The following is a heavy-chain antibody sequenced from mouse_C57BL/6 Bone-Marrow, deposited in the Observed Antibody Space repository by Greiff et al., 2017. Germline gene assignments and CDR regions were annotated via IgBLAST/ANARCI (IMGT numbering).Heavy chain of an antibody. CDR2: IDPANGNT. Sequence: VQLQQSVAELVRPGASVKLSCTASGFNIKNTYMHWVKQRPEQGLEWIGRIDPANGNTNYTPKFQGKANLTADTSSNTAYLQLSSLTSEDTALYFCARRWLLPYWYFDVWGTGTTVTVSS. V-gene: IGHV14-3*01. J-gene: IGHJ1*03. CDR1: GFNIKNTY. CDR3: ARRWLLPYWYFDV. D-gene: IGHD2-3*01.